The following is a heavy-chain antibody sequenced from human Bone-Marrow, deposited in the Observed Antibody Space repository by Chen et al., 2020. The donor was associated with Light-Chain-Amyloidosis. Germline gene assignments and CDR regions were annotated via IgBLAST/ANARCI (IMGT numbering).Heavy chain of an antibody. D-gene: IGHD1-26*01. CDR2: VFHSGST. J-gene: IGHJ4*02. V-gene: IGHV4-38-2*02. Sequence: QVQLQESGPGLVKPSETLSLLCTVSNYSINNGFFWGWIRQAPGKGLEWIGSVFHSGSTVYNPSLKSRATVSMDTSKNQFSLKLTSVTAADSAVYYCARCVGATPFDYWGPGTLVTVSS. CDR3: ARCVGATPFDY. CDR1: NYSINNGFF.